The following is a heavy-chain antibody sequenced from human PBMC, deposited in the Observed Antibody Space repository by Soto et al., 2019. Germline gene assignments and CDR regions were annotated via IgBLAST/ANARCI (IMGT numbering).Heavy chain of an antibody. V-gene: IGHV3-23*01. CDR3: AKLTGYSSGWYGAFDI. D-gene: IGHD6-19*01. CDR1: VFTFSSYA. CDR2: ISGSGGST. J-gene: IGHJ3*02. Sequence: GGSLRLSCAASVFTFSSYAMSWVRQAPGKGLEWVSAISGSGGSTYYADSVKGRFTISRDNSKNTLYLQMNSLRAEDTAVYYCAKLTGYSSGWYGAFDIWGQGTMVTVSS.